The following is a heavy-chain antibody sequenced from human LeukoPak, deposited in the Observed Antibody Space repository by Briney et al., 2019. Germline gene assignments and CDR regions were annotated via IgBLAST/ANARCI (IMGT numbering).Heavy chain of an antibody. J-gene: IGHJ3*02. D-gene: IGHD2-21*02. CDR2: INPNSGGT. CDR1: GYTFTGYY. CDR3: ARVHIVVVTAGAFDI. Sequence: GASVKVSCKASGYTFTGYYMHWVRQAPGQGLEWMGWINPNSGGTNYAQKLQGRVTMTTDTSTSTAYMELRSLRSDDTAVYYCARVHIVVVTAGAFDIWGQGTMVTVSS. V-gene: IGHV1-2*02.